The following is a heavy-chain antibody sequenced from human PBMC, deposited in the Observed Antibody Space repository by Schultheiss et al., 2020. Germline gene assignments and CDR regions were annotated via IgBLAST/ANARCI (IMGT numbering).Heavy chain of an antibody. CDR2: IYYSGST. D-gene: IGHD6-19*01. J-gene: IGHJ5*02. CDR3: ARVTGYSSGWVGFDP. Sequence: SETLSLTCAVYGGSFSGYYWSWIRQPPGEGLEWIGYIYYSGSTYHNPSLKSRVTISVDTSRNQFSLRLSSVTAADTAVYYCARVTGYSSGWVGFDPWGQGTLVTVSS. V-gene: IGHV4-34*01. CDR1: GGSFSGYY.